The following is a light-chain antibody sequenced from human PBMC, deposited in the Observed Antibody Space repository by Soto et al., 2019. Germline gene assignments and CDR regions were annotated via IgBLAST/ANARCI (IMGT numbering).Light chain of an antibody. CDR1: SSDVGAYNY. J-gene: IGLJ3*02. V-gene: IGLV2-14*01. CDR2: EVS. CDR3: CSYTPTSTWV. Sequence: QSVLTQPASVSGSPGQSITISCTGTSSDVGAYNYVSWYQQHPGKAPKLMISEVSNRPSGVSIRFSGSKSGNTASLTISGLQAEDEADYYCCSYTPTSTWVFGGGTKLTVL.